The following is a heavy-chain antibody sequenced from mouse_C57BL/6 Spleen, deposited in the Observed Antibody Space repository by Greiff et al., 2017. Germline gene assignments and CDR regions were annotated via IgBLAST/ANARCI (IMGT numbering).Heavy chain of an antibody. Sequence: VQLQQSGPALVKPGASVKISCKASGYAFSSSWMNWVKQRPGKGLEWIGRIYPGDGDTNYNGKFKGKATLTADKSSSTAYMQLSSLTSEDSAVYFCARRFYYYGSSYYFDVWGQGTTLTVSS. V-gene: IGHV1-82*01. D-gene: IGHD1-1*01. CDR1: GYAFSSSW. J-gene: IGHJ2*01. CDR3: ARRFYYYGSSYYFDV. CDR2: IYPGDGDT.